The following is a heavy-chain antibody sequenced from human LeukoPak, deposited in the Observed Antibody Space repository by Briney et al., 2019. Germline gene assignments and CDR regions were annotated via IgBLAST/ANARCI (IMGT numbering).Heavy chain of an antibody. D-gene: IGHD6-19*01. CDR1: GFTFSSYG. CDR3: AKVTGVAGTSSYGMDV. Sequence: PGGSLRLSCAASGFTFSSYGMHWVRQAPGKGLEWVAVISYDGSSKYYADSVKGRFTISRDNSKNTLYLQMNSLRAEDTAVYYCAKVTGVAGTSSYGMDVWGQGTTVTVSS. CDR2: ISYDGSSK. V-gene: IGHV3-30*18. J-gene: IGHJ6*02.